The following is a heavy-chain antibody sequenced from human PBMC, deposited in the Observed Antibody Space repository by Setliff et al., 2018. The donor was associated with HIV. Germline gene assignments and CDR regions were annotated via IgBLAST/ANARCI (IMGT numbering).Heavy chain of an antibody. CDR3: ARRSIVGVIRGYYYYGLDV. D-gene: IGHD1-26*01. Sequence: SETLSLTCAVSGGSFNTFYWSWIRQPAGEGLEWQPAGEGLEWLGRIYTSGSTNYNPSLKSRVTISLDTSKNEFSLKLTSVTAADTAVYYCARRSIVGVIRGYYYYGLDVWGQGTKVTVSS. CDR2: IYTSGST. V-gene: IGHV4-4*07. CDR1: GGSFNTFY. J-gene: IGHJ6*02.